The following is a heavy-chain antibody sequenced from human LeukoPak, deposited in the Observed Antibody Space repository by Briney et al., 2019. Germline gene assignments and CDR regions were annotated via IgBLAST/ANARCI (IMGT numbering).Heavy chain of an antibody. CDR3: ARLNWARFDY. CDR1: GGSISSGGYY. Sequence: PSETLSLTCTVSGGSISSGGYYWSWIRQHPGKGLEWIGYIYYSGSTYSNPSLKSRVTISVDTSKNQFSLNLSSVTAADTAVYYCARLNWARFDYWGQGTLVTVSS. V-gene: IGHV4-31*03. J-gene: IGHJ4*02. CDR2: IYYSGST. D-gene: IGHD7-27*01.